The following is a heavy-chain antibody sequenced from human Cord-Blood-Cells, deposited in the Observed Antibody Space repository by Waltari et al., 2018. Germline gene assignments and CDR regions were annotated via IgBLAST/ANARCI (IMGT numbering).Heavy chain of an antibody. V-gene: IGHV3-30-3*01. J-gene: IGHJ4*02. CDR3: APDVVVVPAAIDY. D-gene: IGHD2-2*01. Sequence: QVQLVESGGGVVQPGRSLRLSYEAPGFTSRSFALHWVPQAPGKGLELGAVISYDGSNKYYADSVKGRFTISRDNSKNTLYLQMNSLRAEDTAVYYCAPDVVVVPAAIDYWGQGTLVTVSS. CDR1: GFTSRSFA. CDR2: ISYDGSNK.